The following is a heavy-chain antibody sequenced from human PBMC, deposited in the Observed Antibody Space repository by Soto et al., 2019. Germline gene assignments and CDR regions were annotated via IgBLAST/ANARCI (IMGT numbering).Heavy chain of an antibody. Sequence: VASVKVSCKASGYTFTSYAMHWVRQAPGQRLEWMGWINAGNGNTKYSQKFQGRVTITRDTSASTAYMELSSLRSEDTAVYYCAQTSEAETTSPFDYWGQGTLVTVS. CDR1: GYTFTSYA. J-gene: IGHJ4*02. CDR2: INAGNGNT. CDR3: AQTSEAETTSPFDY. D-gene: IGHD1-7*01. V-gene: IGHV1-3*01.